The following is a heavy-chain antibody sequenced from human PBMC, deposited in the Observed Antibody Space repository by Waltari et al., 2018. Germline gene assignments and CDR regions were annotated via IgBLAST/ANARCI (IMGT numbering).Heavy chain of an antibody. CDR2: IIPIFGTA. Sequence: TFSSYAISWVRQAPGQGLEWMGGIIPIFGTANYAQKFQGRVTITADESTSTAYMELSSLRSEDTAVYYCARVARSGSVDYWGQGTLVTVSS. CDR1: TFSSYA. D-gene: IGHD1-26*01. CDR3: ARVARSGSVDY. J-gene: IGHJ4*02. V-gene: IGHV1-69*01.